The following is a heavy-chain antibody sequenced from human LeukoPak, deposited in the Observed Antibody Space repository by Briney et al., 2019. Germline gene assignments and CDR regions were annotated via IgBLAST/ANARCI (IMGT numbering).Heavy chain of an antibody. CDR3: ARAFLRPYSSGWSLFDY. D-gene: IGHD6-19*01. Sequence: PVKVSCKASGGTFSSYAISWVRQAPGQGLEWMGGIIPIFGTANYAQKFQGRVTITADESTSTAYMELSSLRSEDTAVYYCARAFLRPYSSGWSLFDYWGQGTLVTVSS. CDR1: GGTFSSYA. CDR2: IIPIFGTA. V-gene: IGHV1-69*13. J-gene: IGHJ4*02.